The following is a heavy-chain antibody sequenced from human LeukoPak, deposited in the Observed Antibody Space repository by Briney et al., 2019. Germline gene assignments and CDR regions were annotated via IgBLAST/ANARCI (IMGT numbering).Heavy chain of an antibody. D-gene: IGHD5-18*01. J-gene: IGHJ4*02. CDR3: ARDNGNTAMVGGDY. V-gene: IGHV3-33*08. CDR1: GFTFSGFA. Sequence: QPGGSLRLSCAASGFTFSGFAMDWVRQAPGKGLEWVAVIWYDGSNKYYADSVKGRFTISRDNSKNTLYLQMNSLRAEDTAVYYCARDNGNTAMVGGDYWGQGTLVTVSS. CDR2: IWYDGSNK.